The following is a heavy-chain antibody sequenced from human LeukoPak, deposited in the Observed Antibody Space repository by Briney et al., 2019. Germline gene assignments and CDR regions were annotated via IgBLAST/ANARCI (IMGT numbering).Heavy chain of an antibody. CDR1: GYTLTELS. CDR2: FDPEDGET. Sequence: ASVKVSCKVSGYTLTELSMHWVRQAPGKGLEWMGGFDPEDGETIYAQKFQGRVTMTEDTSTDTAYMELSSLRSEDTAMYYCAGMGATEGANDAFDIWGQGTMVTVSS. CDR3: AGMGATEGANDAFDI. V-gene: IGHV1-24*01. D-gene: IGHD1-26*01. J-gene: IGHJ3*02.